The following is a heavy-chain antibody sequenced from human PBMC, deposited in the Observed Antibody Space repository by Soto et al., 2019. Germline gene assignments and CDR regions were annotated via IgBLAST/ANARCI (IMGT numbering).Heavy chain of an antibody. V-gene: IGHV3-7*03. CDR3: VRGLTLLWFGELSGP. CDR2: IKCDGSEK. CDR1: GFTFSSSW. Sequence: GGSLRLSCAASGFTFSSSWMHWVCQAPEKGQEWVADIKCDGSEKYYVDSVKGRLTISRDNAKNSLYLQVNSLRAEDMTVYYCVRGLTLLWFGELSGPWGQGTLVTVSS. J-gene: IGHJ5*02. D-gene: IGHD3-10*01.